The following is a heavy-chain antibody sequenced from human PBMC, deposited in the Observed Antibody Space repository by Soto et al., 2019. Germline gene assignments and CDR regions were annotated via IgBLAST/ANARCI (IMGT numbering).Heavy chain of an antibody. V-gene: IGHV3-64D*06. CDR1: GFTFSAYT. D-gene: IGHD3-16*01. CDR2: ITNYGGTT. Sequence: DVQLVESGGGLVQPGGSLRLSCSASGFTFSAYTMHWVRQAPGKGLDYISAITNYGGTTYYADSVKGRFSVSRDNSKNTLYLQLSSLRTEDTAVYYCAKDFYDYRGSYGLHFDSWGQGILVTVSS. CDR3: AKDFYDYRGSYGLHFDS. J-gene: IGHJ4*02.